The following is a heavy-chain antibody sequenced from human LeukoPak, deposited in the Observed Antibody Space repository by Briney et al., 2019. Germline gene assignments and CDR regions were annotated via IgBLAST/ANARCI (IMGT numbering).Heavy chain of an antibody. CDR3: ASSYFDNSLHAYDI. D-gene: IGHD3-22*01. CDR2: ISSSGSTI. Sequence: GGCLRLSCAASGFTFSSYEMNWVRQAPRKGLEWVSYISSSGSTIYYADSVKGRFTISRDNTKNSLFLHMSSLRAEDTAVYFCASSYFDNSLHAYDIWGQGTMVTVSS. V-gene: IGHV3-48*03. J-gene: IGHJ3*02. CDR1: GFTFSSYE.